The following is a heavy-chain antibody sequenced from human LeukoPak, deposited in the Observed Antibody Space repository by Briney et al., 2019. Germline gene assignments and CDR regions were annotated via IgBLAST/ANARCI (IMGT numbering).Heavy chain of an antibody. J-gene: IGHJ4*02. CDR3: ASNPHPYYYDSSGYYLGFDY. CDR2: IIPIFGTA. V-gene: IGHV1-69*05. CDR1: GGTFSSYA. Sequence: KVSCKASGGTFSSYAISWVRQAPGQGLEWMGRIIPIFGTANYAQKFQGRVTITTDESTSTAYMELSSLRSEDTAVYYCASNPHPYYYDSSGYYLGFDYWGQGTLVTVSS. D-gene: IGHD3-22*01.